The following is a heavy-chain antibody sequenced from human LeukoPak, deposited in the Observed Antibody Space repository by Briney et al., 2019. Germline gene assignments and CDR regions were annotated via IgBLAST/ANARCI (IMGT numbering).Heavy chain of an antibody. J-gene: IGHJ2*01. Sequence: GGSLRLSCAASGSTFSSYGMQWVRQAPGKGLEWVAVIWYDETNKYYADSVKGRFTISRDNSKNTLYLQMNSLRAEDTAVYYCAKDLYGGNRYFALWGRGTLVTVSS. D-gene: IGHD4-23*01. V-gene: IGHV3-33*06. CDR2: IWYDETNK. CDR3: AKDLYGGNRYFAL. CDR1: GSTFSSYG.